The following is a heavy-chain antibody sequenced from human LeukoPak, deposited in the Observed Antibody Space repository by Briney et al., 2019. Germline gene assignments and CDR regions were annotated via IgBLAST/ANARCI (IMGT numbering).Heavy chain of an antibody. CDR1: GYTFTGYY. J-gene: IGHJ4*02. V-gene: IGHV1-2*02. CDR2: INPNSGGT. CDR3: ARGDTYYFDY. Sequence: GASVKVSCKASGYTFTGYYMHWVRQAPGQGLEWMGWINPNSGGTSYAQKFQGRVTMTRDTSTSTVYMELSSLRSEDTAVYYCARGDTYYFDYWGQGTLVTVSS.